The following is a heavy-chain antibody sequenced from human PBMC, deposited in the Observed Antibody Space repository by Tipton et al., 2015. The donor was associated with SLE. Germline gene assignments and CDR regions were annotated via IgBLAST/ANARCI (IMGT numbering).Heavy chain of an antibody. CDR1: GFTFSSYA. J-gene: IGHJ2*01. CDR2: IYSGGST. V-gene: IGHV3-23*03. D-gene: IGHD6-25*01. CDR3: AKDSGRYFDL. Sequence: SLRLSCAASGFTFSSYAMSWVRQAPGKGQEWVSVIYSGGSTYYADSVKGRFTISRDNSKNTLYLQMNSLRAEDTAVYYCAKDSGRYFDLWGRGTLVTVSS.